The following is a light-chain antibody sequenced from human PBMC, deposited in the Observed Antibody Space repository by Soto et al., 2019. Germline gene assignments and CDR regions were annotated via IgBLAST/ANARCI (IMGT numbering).Light chain of an antibody. Sequence: DIQMTQSPSTLSGSVGERVTITCRASQTISSWLAWYQQKPWKAPKLLIYKASTLKSGVPSRFSGSGSGTEFTLTISSLQPDDFATYYCQHYNSYSEAFGQGTKVDIK. CDR2: KAS. CDR3: QHYNSYSEA. J-gene: IGKJ1*01. CDR1: QTISSW. V-gene: IGKV1-5*03.